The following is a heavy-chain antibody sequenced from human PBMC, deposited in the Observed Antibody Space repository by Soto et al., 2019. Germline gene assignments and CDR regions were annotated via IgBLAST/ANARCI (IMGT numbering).Heavy chain of an antibody. CDR2: IYYSGST. V-gene: IGHV4-31*03. CDR1: GGSISSGGYY. D-gene: IGHD3-10*01. Sequence: SETLSLTCTVSGGSISSGGYYWSWIRQHPGKGLEWIGYIYYSGSTYYNPSLKSRVTISVDTSKNQFSLKLSSVTAADTAVYYCAITAGFMVWGVMGGTWYYYGMDVWGQGTTVTVSS. J-gene: IGHJ6*02. CDR3: AITAGFMVWGVMGGTWYYYGMDV.